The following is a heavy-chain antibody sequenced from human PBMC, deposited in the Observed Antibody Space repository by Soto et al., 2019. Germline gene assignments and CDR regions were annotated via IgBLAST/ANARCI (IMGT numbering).Heavy chain of an antibody. D-gene: IGHD6-13*01. V-gene: IGHV3-66*01. CDR2: LYSAGSA. CDR3: ARVHSSSYYYFDY. CDR1: GFTVSSYH. Sequence: EVQLVESGGGVVQPGGSLRLSCAASGFTVSSYHMSWVRQAPGKGLEWVSVLYSAGSADFADSVKGRFTISRDNSKNTLYLQMSSLRAEDTAVYYCARVHSSSYYYFDYWGQGTLVTVSS. J-gene: IGHJ4*02.